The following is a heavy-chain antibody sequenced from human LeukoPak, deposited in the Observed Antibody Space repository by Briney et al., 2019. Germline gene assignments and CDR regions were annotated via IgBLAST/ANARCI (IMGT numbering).Heavy chain of an antibody. J-gene: IGHJ3*02. V-gene: IGHV4-30-4*01. D-gene: IGHD5-18*01. CDR1: GGSISSGDYY. Sequence: SETLSLTCTVSGGSISSGDYYWSWIRQPPGKGLEWIGYIYYSGSTYYNPSLKSRVTISVDTSKNQFSLKLSSVTAADTAVYYCARSSAMMDRMIAFDIWGQGTMVTVSS. CDR2: IYYSGST. CDR3: ARSSAMMDRMIAFDI.